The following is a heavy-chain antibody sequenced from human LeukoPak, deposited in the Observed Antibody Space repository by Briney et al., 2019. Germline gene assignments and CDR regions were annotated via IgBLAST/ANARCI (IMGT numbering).Heavy chain of an antibody. J-gene: IGHJ4*02. V-gene: IGHV4-38-2*02. Sequence: SETLSLTCNVSGYSLNRGYYWGWIRQPPGKGLEWIGSVHHSGTTYYNPSLRSRVTISVDKSKNQISLEVTSVTTADTAVYYCARAGSWGGHADSWGQGTLVIVSS. CDR1: GYSLNRGYY. CDR2: VHHSGTT. D-gene: IGHD3-16*01. CDR3: ARAGSWGGHADS.